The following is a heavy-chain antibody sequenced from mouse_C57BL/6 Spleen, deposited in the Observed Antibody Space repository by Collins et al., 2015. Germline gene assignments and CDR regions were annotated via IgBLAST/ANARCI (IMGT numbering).Heavy chain of an antibody. J-gene: IGHJ4*01. CDR2: IDPSDSET. CDR1: GYTFTSYW. Sequence: QVQLQQPGAELVRPGSSVKLSCKASGYTFTSYWMHWAKQRPIQGLEWIGNIDPSDSETHYNQKFKDKATLTVDKSSSTAYMQLSSLTSEDSAVYYCARRGNYGNYNAMDYWGQGTSVTVSS. D-gene: IGHD2-1*01. V-gene: IGHV1-52*01. CDR3: ARRGNYGNYNAMDY.